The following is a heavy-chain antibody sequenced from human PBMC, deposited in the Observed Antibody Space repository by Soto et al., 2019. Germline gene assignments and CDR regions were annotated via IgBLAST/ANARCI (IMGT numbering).Heavy chain of an antibody. D-gene: IGHD2-2*01. V-gene: IGHV4-59*01. CDR1: GGSISSYY. CDR2: IYYSGGT. CDR3: ARGAYIVVVPAAMSGDAFDI. Sequence: QVQLQESGPGLVKPSETLSLTCTVSGGSISSYYWSWIRQPPGKGLEWIGYIYYSGGTNYNPSLKSRVTISVDTSKNQFSLKLSSVTAADTAVYYCARGAYIVVVPAAMSGDAFDIWGQGTMVTVSS. J-gene: IGHJ3*02.